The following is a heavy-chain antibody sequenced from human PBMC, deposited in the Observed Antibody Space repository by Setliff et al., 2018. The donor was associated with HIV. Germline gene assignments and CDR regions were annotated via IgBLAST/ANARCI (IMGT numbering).Heavy chain of an antibody. CDR3: AVRPGGHMDV. D-gene: IGHD3-16*01. CDR2: ISSTGEYI. CDR1: GFTFSTYS. V-gene: IGHV3-21*04. J-gene: IGHJ6*03. Sequence: GGSLSLSCAASGFTFSTYSMTWVRQAPGKGLEWVSSISSTGEYIYYADSVKGRFTISRDNAKNSLYLQMNSLRTVDTAIYYCAVRPGGHMDVWGRGTTVTVSS.